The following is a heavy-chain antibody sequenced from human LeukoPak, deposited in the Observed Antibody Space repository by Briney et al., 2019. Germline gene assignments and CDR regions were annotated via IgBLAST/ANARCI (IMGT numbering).Heavy chain of an antibody. D-gene: IGHD3-10*01. CDR2: IIPMLGPA. J-gene: IGHJ4*02. Sequence: GASVKVSRKASVGPHSRHAISWARHAPGQGREWMGEIIPMLGPANYAQKFQGRVTITADECTSTAYTELSSLRSEGTAVYYWARDNYGSGSYYKLFDYWGQGTLVTVSS. CDR1: VGPHSRHA. V-gene: IGHV1-69*13. CDR3: ARDNYGSGSYYKLFDY.